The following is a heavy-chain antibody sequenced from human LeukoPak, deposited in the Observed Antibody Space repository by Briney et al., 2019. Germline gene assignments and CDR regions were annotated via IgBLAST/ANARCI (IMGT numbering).Heavy chain of an antibody. CDR1: GYTFTSYG. J-gene: IGHJ4*02. V-gene: IGHV1-18*01. CDR2: ISAYNGNT. Sequence: ASVKVSCKASGYTFTSYGISWVRQVPGQGLEWMGWISAYNGNTNYAQKLQGRVTMTTDTSTSTAYMELRSLRSDDTAVYYCASAPGYGGNSYFDYWGQGTLVTVSS. CDR3: ASAPGYGGNSYFDY. D-gene: IGHD4-23*01.